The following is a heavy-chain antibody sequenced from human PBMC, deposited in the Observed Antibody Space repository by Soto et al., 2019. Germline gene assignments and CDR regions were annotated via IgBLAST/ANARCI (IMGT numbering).Heavy chain of an antibody. J-gene: IGHJ1*01. V-gene: IGHV4-30-4*01. D-gene: IGHD4-4*01. Sequence: QGELQESGPGLVKPSQTLSLTCNVSGDSISSGGHYWSWIRQPPGEGLEWIGYIDYRGSTNYNASLKSRLTISVDTSKNEFSLKLTSVTAADTAVYYCVRESAVTKYPFGFWGQGTLVTVSS. CDR1: GDSISSGGHY. CDR3: VRESAVTKYPFGF. CDR2: IDYRGST.